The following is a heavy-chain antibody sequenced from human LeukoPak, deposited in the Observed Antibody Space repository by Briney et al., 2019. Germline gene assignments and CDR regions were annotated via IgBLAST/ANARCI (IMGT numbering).Heavy chain of an antibody. CDR2: IKQDGSEK. D-gene: IGHD3-10*02. V-gene: IGHV3-7*01. J-gene: IGHJ5*02. CDR3: AREMFRWFDP. Sequence: PGGSLRLSCAASGFTFSSYWMSWVHQAPGKGLERVANIKQDGSEKNYVDSVKGRFTISRDNAKNSLYLQMNSLRAEVTAVYYCAREMFRWFDPWGQGTLVTVSS. CDR1: GFTFSSYW.